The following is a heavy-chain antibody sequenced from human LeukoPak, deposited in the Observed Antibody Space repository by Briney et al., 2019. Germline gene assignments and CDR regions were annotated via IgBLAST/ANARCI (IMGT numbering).Heavy chain of an antibody. D-gene: IGHD6-13*01. CDR3: ARVGSGIAAAGTF. V-gene: IGHV4-34*01. Sequence: SETLSLTCAVYGGSFSGYYWSWIRQPPGKGLEWIGEINHSGSTNYNPSLKSRVTISVDTSKNQFSLKLSSVTAADTAVYYCARVGSGIAAAGTFWGQGTLVTVSS. J-gene: IGHJ4*02. CDR2: INHSGST. CDR1: GGSFSGYY.